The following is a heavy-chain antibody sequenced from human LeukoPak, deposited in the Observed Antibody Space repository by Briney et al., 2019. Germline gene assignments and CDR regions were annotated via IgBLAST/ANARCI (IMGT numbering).Heavy chain of an antibody. D-gene: IGHD1-26*01. CDR2: IIPIFGTA. CDR1: GGTFSSYA. Sequence: GASVKVSCKASGGTFSSYAISWVRQAPGQGLEWMGGIIPIFGTANYAQKFQGRVTITADESTSTAYMELSRLRSDDTAVYYCAVIWELPGPVDYWGQGTLVTVSS. CDR3: AVIWELPGPVDY. J-gene: IGHJ4*02. V-gene: IGHV1-69*13.